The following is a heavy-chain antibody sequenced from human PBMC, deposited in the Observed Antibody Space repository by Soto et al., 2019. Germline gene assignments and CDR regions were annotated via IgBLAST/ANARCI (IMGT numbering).Heavy chain of an antibody. Sequence: PSQTLSLTCVISGDSVSSDSAAWNWIRQSPSRGLEWLGRTYYRSKWYNDYAVSVKSRITINPDTSKNQFSLQLDSVTPEDTAVYYCARHVVVVPAAIAAPYGMDVWGQGTTVTVSS. CDR1: GDSVSSDSAA. CDR3: ARHVVVVPAAIAAPYGMDV. J-gene: IGHJ6*02. V-gene: IGHV6-1*01. CDR2: TYYRSKWYN. D-gene: IGHD2-2*01.